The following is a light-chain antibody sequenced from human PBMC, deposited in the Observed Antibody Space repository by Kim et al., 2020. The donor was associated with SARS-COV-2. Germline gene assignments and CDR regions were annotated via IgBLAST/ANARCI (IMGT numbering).Light chain of an antibody. Sequence: PGQSVTISCTGTSSDVGGYNYVSWYQQHPGKAPKLMIYEVSNRPSGVSNRFSGSKSGNTASLTVSGLQAEDEADYYCSSYTSSREVFGGGTQVTVL. CDR2: EVS. V-gene: IGLV2-14*03. CDR3: SSYTSSREV. J-gene: IGLJ2*01. CDR1: SSDVGGYNY.